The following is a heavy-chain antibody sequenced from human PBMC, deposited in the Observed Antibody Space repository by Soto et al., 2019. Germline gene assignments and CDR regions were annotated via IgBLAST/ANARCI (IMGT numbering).Heavy chain of an antibody. V-gene: IGHV4-59*02. CDR3: ARGGIQLSYAFDH. Sequence: SETLSLTCFVSGGSVTSHHWSCIRQFPGQGLEWIAHTSYTGNTNYNPSLQSRVTISMDTSKTQIYLNLTSVTAADTAVYYCARGGIQLSYAFDHWGKGILVTVSS. D-gene: IGHD3-10*01. CDR2: TSYTGNT. CDR1: GGSVTSHH. J-gene: IGHJ4*02.